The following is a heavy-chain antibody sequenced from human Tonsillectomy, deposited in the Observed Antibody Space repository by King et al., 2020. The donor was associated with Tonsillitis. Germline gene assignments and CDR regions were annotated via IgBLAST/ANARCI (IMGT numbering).Heavy chain of an antibody. CDR3: ARIQSRGYRYGADDVFDI. V-gene: IGHV2-70*11. Sequence: VSWIRQPPGKALEWLARIDWDDDKYYSTSLKTRLTISKDTSKNKVVLTMTNMDPVDTATYYCARIQSRGYRYGADDVFDIWGQGTMVTVSS. CDR2: IDWDDDK. D-gene: IGHD5-18*01. J-gene: IGHJ3*02.